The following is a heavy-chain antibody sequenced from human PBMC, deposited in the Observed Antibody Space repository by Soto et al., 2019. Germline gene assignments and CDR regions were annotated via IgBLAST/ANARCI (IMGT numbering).Heavy chain of an antibody. D-gene: IGHD1-7*01. CDR2: IYYSGST. J-gene: IGHJ4*02. CDR3: ARVLAGTNYYFDY. CDR1: GCSISSGDYY. Sequence: VSLTCSVSGCSISSGDYYWSWIRHPPGKGLEWIGYIYYSGSTCYNPSLKSRVTISVDTSKNQFSLKLSSVTAADTAVYYCARVLAGTNYYFDYWGQGTLVTVSS. V-gene: IGHV4-30-4*01.